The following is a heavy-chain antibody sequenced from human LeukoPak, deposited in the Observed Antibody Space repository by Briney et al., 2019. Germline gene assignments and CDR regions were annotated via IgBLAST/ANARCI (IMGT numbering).Heavy chain of an antibody. CDR2: ISGSGSST. CDR3: ATRQWIQLWLLDY. D-gene: IGHD5-18*01. J-gene: IGHJ4*02. Sequence: GGSLRLSCAASGFTFSSYWMSWVRQAPGKGLEWVSSISGSGSSTYYADSVKGRFTISRDNSKNTVYLQMNSLRAEDTAVYYCATRQWIQLWLLDYWGQGTLVSVSS. V-gene: IGHV3-23*01. CDR1: GFTFSSYW.